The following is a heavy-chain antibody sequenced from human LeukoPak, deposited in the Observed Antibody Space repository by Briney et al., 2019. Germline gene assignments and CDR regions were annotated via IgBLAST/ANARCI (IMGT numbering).Heavy chain of an antibody. Sequence: PAGSLRLSCAASGFTFSSYWMHWVRQAPGKGLVWVSRINSDGSSTSYADSVKGRFTISRDNAKNTLYLQMNSLRAEDTAVYYCARVGWQQSDDYWGQGTLVTVSS. D-gene: IGHD6-13*01. J-gene: IGHJ4*02. CDR3: ARVGWQQSDDY. CDR1: GFTFSSYW. V-gene: IGHV3-74*01. CDR2: INSDGSST.